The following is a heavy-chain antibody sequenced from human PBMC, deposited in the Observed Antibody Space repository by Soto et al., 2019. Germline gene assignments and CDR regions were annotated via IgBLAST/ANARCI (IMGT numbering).Heavy chain of an antibody. CDR3: ARGAPPSSTSLWMQNYYYYYGMDV. D-gene: IGHD2-2*01. CDR2: IIPIFGTA. Sequence: QVQLVQSGAEVKKPGSSVKVSCKASGGTFSSYAISWVRQAPGQGLEGMGGIIPIFGTANYAQKFQGRVTITADKSTSTAYMELSSLRSEDTAVYYCARGAPPSSTSLWMQNYYYYYGMDVWGQGTTVTVSS. V-gene: IGHV1-69*06. CDR1: GGTFSSYA. J-gene: IGHJ6*02.